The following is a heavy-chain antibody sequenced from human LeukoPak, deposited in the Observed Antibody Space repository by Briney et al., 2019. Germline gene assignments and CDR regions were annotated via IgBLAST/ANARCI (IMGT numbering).Heavy chain of an antibody. CDR2: INPNSGGT. Sequence: GASVKVSCKASGYTITGYYMHWVRQAPGQGLEWMGWINPNSGGTNYAQKFQGRVTMTRDTSISTAYMELSRLRSDDTAVYYCARDSDVYSSGDYWGQGTLVTVSS. D-gene: IGHD6-25*01. CDR1: GYTITGYY. V-gene: IGHV1-2*02. J-gene: IGHJ4*02. CDR3: ARDSDVYSSGDY.